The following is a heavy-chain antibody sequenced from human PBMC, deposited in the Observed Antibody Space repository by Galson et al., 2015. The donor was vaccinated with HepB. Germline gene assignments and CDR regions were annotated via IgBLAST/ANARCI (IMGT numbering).Heavy chain of an antibody. V-gene: IGHV2-5*02. CDR2: IYWDDDQ. CDR3: SHIRDSASVRFDS. Sequence: PALVKPTQPLTLTCAFSGFSLSTSEEGVGVAWIRQPPGKALEWLALIYWDDDQRYSPSLKNRLTITKDPSKDQVVLIMTKMDPMDAAAYYCSHIRDSASVRFDSCGQGAQVTVSS. D-gene: IGHD4-17*01. CDR1: GFSLSTSEEG. J-gene: IGHJ4*02.